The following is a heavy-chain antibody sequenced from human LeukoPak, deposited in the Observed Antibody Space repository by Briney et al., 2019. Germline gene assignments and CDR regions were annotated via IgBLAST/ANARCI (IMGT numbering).Heavy chain of an antibody. CDR2: INILSNYI. CDR3: TSTEPFDY. CDR1: GFTFSSYS. J-gene: IGHJ4*02. D-gene: IGHD1-1*01. V-gene: IGHV3-21*04. Sequence: GGSLRLPCAASGFTFSSYSMNWVRQAPGKGLEWVSSINILSNYIYYADSVKGRFTISRDNAKNSLYLQMNSLRAEDTAVYYCTSTEPFDYWGQGTLVTVSS.